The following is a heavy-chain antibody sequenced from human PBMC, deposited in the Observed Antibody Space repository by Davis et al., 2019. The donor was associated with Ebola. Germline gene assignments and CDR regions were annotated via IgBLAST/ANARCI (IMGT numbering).Heavy chain of an antibody. V-gene: IGHV4-34*01. J-gene: IGHJ4*02. Sequence: SETLSLTCAVYGGSFSGYYWSWIRQPPGKGLECIGEINHSGSTNYNPSLKSRVTMSVDRSKNQFSLKVSSVTAADTAVYYCARGDIVATIFDYWGQGTLVTVSS. D-gene: IGHD5-12*01. CDR1: GGSFSGYY. CDR2: INHSGST. CDR3: ARGDIVATIFDY.